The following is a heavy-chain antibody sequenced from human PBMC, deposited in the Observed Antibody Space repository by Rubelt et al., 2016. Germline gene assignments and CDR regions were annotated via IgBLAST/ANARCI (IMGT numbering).Heavy chain of an antibody. J-gene: IGHJ4*02. CDR1: GFTFSSYA. V-gene: IGHV3-30*04. Sequence: QVQLVESGGGVVQPGRSLRLSCAASGFTFSSYAMHWVRQAPGKGLEWVAVISYDGSNKYYADSVKGRFTISRDNSSDTLDLQMSSRRVEDTSVYCCARAPYGDIAYNHFDKWGQGTLVTVSS. CDR3: ARAPYGDIAYNHFDK. D-gene: IGHD2-21*02. CDR2: ISYDGSNK.